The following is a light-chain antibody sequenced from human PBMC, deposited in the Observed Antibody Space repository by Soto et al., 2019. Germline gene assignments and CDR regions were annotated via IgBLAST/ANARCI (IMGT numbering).Light chain of an antibody. V-gene: IGKV1-5*03. J-gene: IGKJ4*01. CDR3: QQYNSYSVT. CDR1: QSISSW. Sequence: DIQMTQSPSTLSASVGDRVTITCRASQSISSWLDWYQQKPGKAPKLLIYKASILESGVPSRFSGSGSGTEFTLTISSLQPDDFATYYCQQYNSYSVTFGGGTKVEIK. CDR2: KAS.